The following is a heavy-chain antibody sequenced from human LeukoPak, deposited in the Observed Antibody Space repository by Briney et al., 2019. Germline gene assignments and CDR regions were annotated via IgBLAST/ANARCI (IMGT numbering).Heavy chain of an antibody. Sequence: SDTLSLTCAVSGYSISSSNWWGWIRQSPGNGLEWIGYIYYSGSTYYNPSLKSRVTMSVDTSKNQFSLKVSSVTAVDTAVYYCARHSSSGWYDVDHWGQGTLVTVSS. J-gene: IGHJ4*02. V-gene: IGHV4-28*01. CDR1: GYSISSSNW. CDR3: ARHSSSGWYDVDH. CDR2: IYYSGST. D-gene: IGHD6-19*01.